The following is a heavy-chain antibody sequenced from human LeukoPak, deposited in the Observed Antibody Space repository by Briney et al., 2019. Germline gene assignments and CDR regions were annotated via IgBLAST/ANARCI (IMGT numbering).Heavy chain of an antibody. Sequence: GGSLRLSCAASGFTFSSQPMHWVCQTPGKGLEWVALISFDGKNKFYGDSVIGRFTISRDNTKNTLFLQMNSLRAEVMGVYYSVRTMTTTRYFAHWGQGTMVIVSS. V-gene: IGHV3-30*03. CDR1: GFTFSSQP. CDR2: ISFDGKNK. CDR3: VRTMTTTRYFAH. J-gene: IGHJ4*02. D-gene: IGHD3-22*01.